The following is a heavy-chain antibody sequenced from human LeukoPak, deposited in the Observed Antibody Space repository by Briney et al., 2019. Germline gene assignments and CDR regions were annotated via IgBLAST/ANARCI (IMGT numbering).Heavy chain of an antibody. D-gene: IGHD2-2*01. CDR1: GFTFSSYG. Sequence: GGSLRLSCAASGFTFSSYGMHWVRQAPGKGLEWVAFIEFHGGTKYSADSVKGRFTISRDNSKNTLYLQMNSLRPEDTALYYCTNHITVHCSRSRCSDYWGQGTLVTVSS. V-gene: IGHV3-30*02. CDR2: IEFHGGTK. CDR3: TNHITVHCSRSRCSDY. J-gene: IGHJ4*02.